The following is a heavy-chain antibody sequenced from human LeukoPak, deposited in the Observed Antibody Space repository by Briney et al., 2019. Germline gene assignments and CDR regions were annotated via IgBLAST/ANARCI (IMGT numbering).Heavy chain of an antibody. V-gene: IGHV5-51*01. J-gene: IGHJ4*02. CDR2: IYPGDSET. CDR3: ARFLNYDFFSGYGGY. D-gene: IGHD3-3*01. Sequence: GESLKISCQGSGYRFTNYWIGWVRQMPGKGLEWMGIIYPGDSETRYSPSFQGQVTISADKSTSTAYLQWGSLKASDTAMYYCARFLNYDFFSGYGGYWGQGILVTVSS. CDR1: GYRFTNYW.